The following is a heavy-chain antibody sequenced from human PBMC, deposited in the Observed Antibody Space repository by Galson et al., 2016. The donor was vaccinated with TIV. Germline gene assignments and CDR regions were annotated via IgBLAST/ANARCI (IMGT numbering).Heavy chain of an antibody. V-gene: IGHV4-39*07. CDR2: IYYSGST. CDR3: VLEAYMYGWDS. Sequence: ETLSLTCTVSGGSISSSSYYWGWIRQPPGKGLEWIGNIYYSGSTYYNPSLKSRVTISVDTSKNQFSLKLSSVTAADTAIYYCVLEAYMYGWDSWGQGALVSVSS. CDR1: GGSISSSSYY. J-gene: IGHJ4*02. D-gene: IGHD5-18*01.